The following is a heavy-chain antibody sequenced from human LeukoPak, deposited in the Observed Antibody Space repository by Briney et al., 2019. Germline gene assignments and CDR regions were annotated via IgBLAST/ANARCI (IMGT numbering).Heavy chain of an antibody. CDR3: VRDLAGVLTIYM. CDR1: GFTFTNYE. D-gene: IGHD3-10*01. V-gene: IGHV3-48*03. J-gene: IGHJ4*02. Sequence: GGSLRLSCAVSGFTFTNYEMNWVRQAPGKGLEWISFISISSKVIYYADSVKGRFTISRDNAGNALYLQMNGLRVDDTAVYYCVRDLAGVLTIYMWGERTLVSVPS. CDR2: ISISSKVI.